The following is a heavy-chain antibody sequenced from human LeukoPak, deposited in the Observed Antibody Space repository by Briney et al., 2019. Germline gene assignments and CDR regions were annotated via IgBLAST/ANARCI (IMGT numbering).Heavy chain of an antibody. D-gene: IGHD6-6*01. Sequence: SVKVSCKASGGTFSSYAISWVRQAPGQGLEWMGGIIPIFGTASYAQKFQGRVTITADESTSTAYMELSSLRSEDTAVYYCARGGLYSSSSTEYFQHWGQGTLVTVSS. V-gene: IGHV1-69*13. J-gene: IGHJ1*01. CDR1: GGTFSSYA. CDR2: IIPIFGTA. CDR3: ARGGLYSSSSTEYFQH.